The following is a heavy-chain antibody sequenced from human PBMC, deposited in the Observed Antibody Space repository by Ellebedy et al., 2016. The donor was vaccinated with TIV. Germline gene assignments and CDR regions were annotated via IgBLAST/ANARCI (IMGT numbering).Heavy chain of an antibody. J-gene: IGHJ4*02. Sequence: SETLSLTCTVSGDSFSSNDYYWGWIRQPPGKGLEWIGNIYYSGSTYCNSFLNSRVTISVDTSKNQFSLRLTSVAAADTAVYYCARFNTTMAHFDFWGQGILITVSS. CDR1: GDSFSSNDYY. CDR2: IYYSGST. D-gene: IGHD5-18*01. CDR3: ARFNTTMAHFDF. V-gene: IGHV4-39*01.